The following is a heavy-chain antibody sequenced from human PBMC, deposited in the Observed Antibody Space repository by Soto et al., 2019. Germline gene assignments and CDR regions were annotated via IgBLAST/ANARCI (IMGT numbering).Heavy chain of an antibody. CDR2: IIPTFGTV. V-gene: IGHV1-69*01. J-gene: IGHJ6*04. CDR1: GGTCNNYA. D-gene: IGHD3-10*01. Sequence: QVLLVQSGPEVKKPGSSVKVSCKASGGTCNNYAINWVRQAPGKGLEWMGGIIPTFGTVNHAQKFQGRVTITADEATTTAYMELNILRSEDTAVYYCASFDGTLVRGGRSSPYEMDVWCKGTTVIVSS. CDR3: ASFDGTLVRGGRSSPYEMDV.